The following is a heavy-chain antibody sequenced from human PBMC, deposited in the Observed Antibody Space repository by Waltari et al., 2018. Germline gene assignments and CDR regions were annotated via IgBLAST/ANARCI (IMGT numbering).Heavy chain of an antibody. J-gene: IGHJ4*02. V-gene: IGHV3-9*01. Sequence: VQLVESGGGLVQPGKTLRLSCVASGFIFEEYTMHWVRQVPGKWLEWLSGSSWNSNKIVYADSVKGRFTISRDNAENSLYLLMNNLRADDTALYYCVRDAFGNTIGGVFDYWGQGTLLTVSS. CDR1: GFIFEEYT. CDR3: VRDAFGNTIGGVFDY. D-gene: IGHD3-3*01. CDR2: SSWNSNKI.